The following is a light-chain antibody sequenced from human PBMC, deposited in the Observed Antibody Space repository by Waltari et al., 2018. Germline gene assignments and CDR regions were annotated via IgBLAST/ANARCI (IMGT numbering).Light chain of an antibody. CDR3: QKYNSVPYT. CDR1: QDISNS. CDR2: AAS. V-gene: IGKV1-27*01. Sequence: DIQMTQSPSSLSASVRARVTITCRASQDISNSLAWYQQKPGKVPKLLISAASTLQSGVPSRFSGSGSGTDFTLTIGSLQPEDVATYYCQKYNSVPYTFGQGTKLEIK. J-gene: IGKJ2*01.